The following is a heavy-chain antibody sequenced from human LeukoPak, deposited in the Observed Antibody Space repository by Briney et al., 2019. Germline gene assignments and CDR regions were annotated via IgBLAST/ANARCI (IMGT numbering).Heavy chain of an antibody. CDR1: GGSISSGGYL. CDR2: IYHGGNT. V-gene: IGHV4-31*03. Sequence: SETLSLTCTVSGGSISSGGYLWSWIRQNPGKGLEWIGYIYHGGNTYYSPSLKRRVTISVDTTKNQFSLKLSAVTAADRGVYYCVRVRYYGSGEEIDPWGQGTLVTVSS. D-gene: IGHD3-10*01. J-gene: IGHJ5*02. CDR3: VRVRYYGSGEEIDP.